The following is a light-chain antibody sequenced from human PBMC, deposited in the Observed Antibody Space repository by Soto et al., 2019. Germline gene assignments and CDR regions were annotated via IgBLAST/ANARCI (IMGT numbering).Light chain of an antibody. CDR3: QQYNSWPET. CDR1: HSINTSF. V-gene: IGKV3-20*01. Sequence: EIVLTQSPCTLSSSPCDRATLSRMASHSINTSFLAWFQQKPGQAPRLLIYAASTRATGIPDRFSGSASETEFTLTISSLQSEDFAVYYCQQYNSWPETFGQGTKVDVK. J-gene: IGKJ1*01. CDR2: AAS.